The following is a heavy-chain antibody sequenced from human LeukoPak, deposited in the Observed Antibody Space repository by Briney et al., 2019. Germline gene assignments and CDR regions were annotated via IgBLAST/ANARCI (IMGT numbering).Heavy chain of an antibody. CDR2: INPNSGGT. CDR3: ARSQWFPYFDY. Sequence: GASVKVSCKASGYTFTGYYMHWVRQAPGQGLEWMGRINPNSGGTNYAQKFQGRVTMTRDTSISTAYMELSRLRSADTPVYYCARSQWFPYFDYWGEGALVTVSS. CDR1: GYTFTGYY. D-gene: IGHD3-22*01. J-gene: IGHJ4*02. V-gene: IGHV1-2*06.